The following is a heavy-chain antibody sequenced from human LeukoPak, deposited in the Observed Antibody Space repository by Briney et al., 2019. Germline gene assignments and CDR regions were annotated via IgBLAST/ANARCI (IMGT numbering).Heavy chain of an antibody. Sequence: GGSLRLSCAASGFTFSSYSMNWVRQAPGKGLEWVSAISGSGGSTYYADSVKGRFTISRDNSKNTLYLQMNSLRAEDTAVYYCAKEPYSGYDYGSDWFDPWGQGTLVTVSS. CDR2: ISGSGGST. V-gene: IGHV3-23*01. CDR1: GFTFSSYS. J-gene: IGHJ5*02. D-gene: IGHD5-12*01. CDR3: AKEPYSGYDYGSDWFDP.